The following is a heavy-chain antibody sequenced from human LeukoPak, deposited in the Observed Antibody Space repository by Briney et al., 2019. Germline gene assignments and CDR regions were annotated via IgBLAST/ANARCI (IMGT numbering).Heavy chain of an antibody. CDR2: IRGSGGGT. Sequence: GGSQRLSCAASGFTFSTYAMSWVRQAPGKGLEWVSAIRGSGGGTYYADSVKGRFTISRDNSKNTLYLQMNSLRDEDTALYYCAKAGIGVVGYFDYWGQGTLVTVSS. CDR3: AKAGIGVVGYFDY. V-gene: IGHV3-23*01. CDR1: GFTFSTYA. J-gene: IGHJ4*02. D-gene: IGHD6-19*01.